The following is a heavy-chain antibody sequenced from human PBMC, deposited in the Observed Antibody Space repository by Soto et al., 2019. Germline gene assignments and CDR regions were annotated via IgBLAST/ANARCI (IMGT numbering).Heavy chain of an antibody. J-gene: IGHJ4*02. CDR3: ARAQDNYFVY. Sequence: SETLSLTCTVSGGSISSSSYYWGWIRQPPGKGLEWNGSIYYSGSTYYNPSLKSRVTISVDTSKNQFSLKLSSVTAADTAVYFCARAQDNYFVYWGPGTLVTVSS. V-gene: IGHV4-39*01. CDR2: IYYSGST. D-gene: IGHD2-15*01. CDR1: GGSISSSSYY.